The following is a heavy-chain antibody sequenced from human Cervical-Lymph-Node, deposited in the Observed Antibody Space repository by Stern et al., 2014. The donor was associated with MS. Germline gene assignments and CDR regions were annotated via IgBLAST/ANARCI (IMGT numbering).Heavy chain of an antibody. Sequence: VQLVESGGGVVQPGRSLRLSCAASGFTFSNYGMHWVRPAPGKGLEWLAGIWYDGNKKYYADSVKGRFPISRDNSKNTLFLQMSSLTAEDTALYYCARGNWNYEGMGYWGQGTLVTVSS. CDR1: GFTFSNYG. V-gene: IGHV3-33*01. CDR2: IWYDGNKK. D-gene: IGHD1-7*01. CDR3: ARGNWNYEGMGY. J-gene: IGHJ4*02.